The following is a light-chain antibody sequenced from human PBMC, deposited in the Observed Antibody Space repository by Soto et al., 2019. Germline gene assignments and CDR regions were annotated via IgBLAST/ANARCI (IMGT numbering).Light chain of an antibody. J-gene: IGLJ2*01. V-gene: IGLV1-40*01. Sequence: QLVLTQPPSVSGAPGQRVTITCTGSRSNIGAGFDVHWYQQSPGTAPKLLIYDNTNRPSGVPARFSASKSGTSASLAITGLQAGDEADYYCQSYDNSLNDSVFGGGTKVTVL. CDR2: DNT. CDR1: RSNIGAGFD. CDR3: QSYDNSLNDSV.